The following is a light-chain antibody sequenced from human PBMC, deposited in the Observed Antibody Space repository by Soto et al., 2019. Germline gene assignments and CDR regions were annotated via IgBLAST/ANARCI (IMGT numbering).Light chain of an antibody. Sequence: AIQMTQSPSSLSASVGDRVTITCRSSQDIRTELGWYQQRPGEAPHLLIYGASTLQNGVPSRFSGSGSGTDFFLTISSVQVEDVATYFCLQDYNYPRTCGQGTKLQIK. CDR3: LQDYNYPRT. CDR2: GAS. V-gene: IGKV1-6*01. J-gene: IGKJ2*02. CDR1: QDIRTE.